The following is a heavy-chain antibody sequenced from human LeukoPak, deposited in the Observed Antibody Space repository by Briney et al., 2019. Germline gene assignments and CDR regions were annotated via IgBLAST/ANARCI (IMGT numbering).Heavy chain of an antibody. V-gene: IGHV3-23*01. CDR2: MTGPADTT. CDR1: GFNFNNFA. J-gene: IGHJ4*02. CDR3: AKGAEIDH. Sequence: GGSLRLSCAASGFNFNNFAMSWVRQAPGKGLEWLSAMTGPADTTYYAESVKGRFTISRDYSKSMVFLQMNGLRVEDTAIYYCAKGAEIDHWGQGTLVTVSS.